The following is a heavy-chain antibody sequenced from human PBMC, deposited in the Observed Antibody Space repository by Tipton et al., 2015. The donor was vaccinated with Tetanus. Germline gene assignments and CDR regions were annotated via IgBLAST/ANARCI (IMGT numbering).Heavy chain of an antibody. Sequence: SLRLSCAASGFSFTSSAMHWVRQAPGKGLEWVAVISYDGSDEDYADSVEGRFTISRDNSKNTVSLQMDSLTAEDTAVYYCSRVEYCVTTSCYSFAFDLWGQGTMVTVAS. CDR3: SRVEYCVTTSCYSFAFDL. J-gene: IGHJ3*01. CDR1: GFSFTSSA. V-gene: IGHV3-30*04. D-gene: IGHD2-2*01. CDR2: ISYDGSDE.